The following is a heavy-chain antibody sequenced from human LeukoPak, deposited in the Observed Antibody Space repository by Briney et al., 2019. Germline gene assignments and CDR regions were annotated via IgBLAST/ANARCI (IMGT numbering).Heavy chain of an antibody. CDR3: ARGRVPTAT. Sequence: SETLSLTCTVSGASISSYYWSWIRQPPGKGLEWIGYISYSESTNYNPSLKSRVTISVDTSKNHFSLKLTSVTAADTAVYYCARGRVPTATWGQGTLVTVSS. D-gene: IGHD2-2*01. CDR2: ISYSEST. J-gene: IGHJ5*02. CDR1: GASISSYY. V-gene: IGHV4-59*01.